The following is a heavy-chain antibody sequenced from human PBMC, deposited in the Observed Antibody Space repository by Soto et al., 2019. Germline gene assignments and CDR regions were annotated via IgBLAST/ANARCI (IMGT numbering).Heavy chain of an antibody. J-gene: IGHJ6*02. CDR3: AKGLHYGMDV. CDR2: ISYDGSTK. Sequence: QVQLVESGGGVVQPGRSLRLSCAASGFTFSSYGMHWVGEAPGKGVEWVAGISYDGSTKYYADSVKGRFTISRDNSKNTLYLQMNSLRAEDTAGYYCAKGLHYGMDVWGQGTTVTVSS. CDR1: GFTFSSYG. V-gene: IGHV3-30*18.